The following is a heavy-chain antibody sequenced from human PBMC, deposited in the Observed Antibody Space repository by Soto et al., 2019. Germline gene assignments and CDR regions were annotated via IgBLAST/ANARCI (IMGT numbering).Heavy chain of an antibody. Sequence: QVQLVQSGSEVRKPGSSVKVSCKASGGPFSRYTLSWVRQAPGLGLEWMAGIVPILGTANYAQKFQGRITVTADESTNTAYMELSSLTSDDTALYFCARGGVRRTTSCVYWGQGTLVTVSS. D-gene: IGHD2-2*01. CDR3: ARGGVRRTTSCVY. J-gene: IGHJ4*02. CDR2: IVPILGTA. CDR1: GGPFSRYT. V-gene: IGHV1-69*01.